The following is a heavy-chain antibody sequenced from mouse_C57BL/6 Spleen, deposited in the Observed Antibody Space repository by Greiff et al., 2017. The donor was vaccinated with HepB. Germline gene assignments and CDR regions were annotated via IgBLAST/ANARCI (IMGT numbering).Heavy chain of an antibody. J-gene: IGHJ2*01. D-gene: IGHD4-1*01. V-gene: IGHV5-12*01. CDR1: GFTFSDYY. CDR3: ARRGVWDFFDY. Sequence: DVKLVESGGGLVQPGGSLKLSCAASGFTFSDYYMYWVRQTPEKRLEWVAYISNGGGSTYYPDTVKGRFTISRDNAKNTLYLQMSRLKSEDTAMYYCARRGVWDFFDYWGQGTTLTVSS. CDR2: ISNGGGST.